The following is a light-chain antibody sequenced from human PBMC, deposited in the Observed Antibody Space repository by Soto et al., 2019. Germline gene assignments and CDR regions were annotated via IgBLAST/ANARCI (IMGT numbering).Light chain of an antibody. CDR2: EVS. V-gene: IGLV2-14*01. CDR1: SSDVGGYNY. J-gene: IGLJ1*01. CDR3: TSYTSSSTPV. Sequence: QSVLTQPASVSGSPGQAITISCTGTSSDVGGYNYVSWYQQHPGKAPKLMIYEVSNRPSGVSDRFSGSKFGNTASLTISGLQAEDEADYYCTSYTSSSTPVFGTGTKVTVL.